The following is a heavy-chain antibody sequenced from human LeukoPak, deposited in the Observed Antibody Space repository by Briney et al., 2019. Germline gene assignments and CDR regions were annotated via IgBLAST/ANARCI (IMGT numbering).Heavy chain of an antibody. CDR1: GGSISSYY. Sequence: KPSETLSLACTVSGGSISSYYWSWIRQPPGKGLEWIGYIYYSGSTNYKPSVKSRVTISVDTSKNQFSLKLSSVTAADTAVYYCARGGYYGSGNDFRFDPWGQGTLVTVSS. J-gene: IGHJ5*02. CDR3: ARGGYYGSGNDFRFDP. D-gene: IGHD3-10*01. CDR2: IYYSGST. V-gene: IGHV4-59*01.